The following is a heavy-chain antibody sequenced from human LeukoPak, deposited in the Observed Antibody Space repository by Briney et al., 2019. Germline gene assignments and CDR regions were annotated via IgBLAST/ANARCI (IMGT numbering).Heavy chain of an antibody. CDR2: INHSGST. D-gene: IGHD3-10*01. V-gene: IGHV4-34*01. CDR3: ARRSACDYGSGSYYTPRGYYYYMDV. CDR1: GGSFSGYY. Sequence: SETLSLTCAVYGGSFSGYYWSWIRQPPGKGLEWIGEINHSGSTNYNPSLKSRVTISVDTSKNQFSLKLSSVTAADTAVYYCARRSACDYGSGSYYTPRGYYYYMDVWGKGTTVTISS. J-gene: IGHJ6*03.